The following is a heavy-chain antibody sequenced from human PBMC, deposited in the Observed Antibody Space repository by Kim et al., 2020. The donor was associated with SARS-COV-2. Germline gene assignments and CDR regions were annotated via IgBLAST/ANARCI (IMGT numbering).Heavy chain of an antibody. CDR1: GFTFSSYS. D-gene: IGHD6-19*01. CDR3: ARQEQWLDTKTLDY. Sequence: GGSLRLSCAASGFTFSSYSMNWVRQAPGKGLEWVSSISSSSSYIYYADSVKGRFTISRDNAKNSLYLQMNSLRAEDTAVYYCARQEQWLDTKTLDYWGQGTLVTVSS. V-gene: IGHV3-21*04. CDR2: ISSSSSYI. J-gene: IGHJ4*02.